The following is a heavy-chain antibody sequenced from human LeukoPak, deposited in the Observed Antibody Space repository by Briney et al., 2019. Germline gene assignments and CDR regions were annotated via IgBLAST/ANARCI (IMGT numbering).Heavy chain of an antibody. CDR1: GFTFSSYE. J-gene: IGHJ4*02. CDR2: ISSSSYI. D-gene: IGHD4-11*01. V-gene: IGHV3-21*01. CDR3: ARESGGYMTTVTTPFDY. Sequence: GGSLRLSCAASGFTFSSYEMNWVRQAPGKGLEWVSSISSSSYIYYADSVKGRFTISRDNAKNSLYLRMNSLRAEDTAVYYCARESGGYMTTVTTPFDYWGQGTLVTVSS.